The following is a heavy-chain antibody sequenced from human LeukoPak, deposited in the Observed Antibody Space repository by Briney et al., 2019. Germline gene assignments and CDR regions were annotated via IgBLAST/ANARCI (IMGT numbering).Heavy chain of an antibody. Sequence: SETLSLTCAVYGGSFSGCYWGWIRQPPGKGLEWIGEINHSGSTNYNPSLKSRVTISVDTSKNQFSLKLSSVTAADTAVYYCARVDVYYGSVTDYWGQGTLVTVSS. CDR2: INHSGST. J-gene: IGHJ4*02. D-gene: IGHD3-10*01. CDR3: ARVDVYYGSVTDY. CDR1: GGSFSGCY. V-gene: IGHV4-34*01.